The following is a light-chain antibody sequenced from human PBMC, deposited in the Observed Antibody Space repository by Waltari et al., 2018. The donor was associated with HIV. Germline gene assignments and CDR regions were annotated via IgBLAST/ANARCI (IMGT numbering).Light chain of an antibody. CDR1: TSDVGGTNY. V-gene: IGLV2-14*01. Sequence: QSALTQPASVSGSPGQSITISCTGTTSDVGGTNYVSWYQKHPGKAPKLLIYDVSNRPSGVSNRFSGSKSGNTASLTISGLQAEDEADYYCSSYTRSSTLFGGGTKLTVL. J-gene: IGLJ2*01. CDR3: SSYTRSSTL. CDR2: DVS.